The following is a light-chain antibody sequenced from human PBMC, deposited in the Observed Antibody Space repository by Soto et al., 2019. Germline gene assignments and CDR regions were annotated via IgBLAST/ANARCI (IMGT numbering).Light chain of an antibody. CDR2: TTS. J-gene: IGKJ1*01. CDR3: QQYGRSPK. CDR1: QSISTY. Sequence: SPSALSAYVGDRVTITFRASQSISTYLNWYLQKPGKAPNLLIYTTSILESGVPSRFSGSGSGTDFTLTISRLEPEDFAVYYCQQYGRSPKFGQGTKVEIK. V-gene: IGKV1-39*01.